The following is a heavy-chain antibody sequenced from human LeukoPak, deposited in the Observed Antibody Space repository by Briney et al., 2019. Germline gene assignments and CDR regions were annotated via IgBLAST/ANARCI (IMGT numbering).Heavy chain of an antibody. CDR3: AKDRTTMVRGVNDY. CDR1: GFTFSSYG. CDR2: ISGSGGST. V-gene: IGHV3-23*01. Sequence: PGGSLRLSCAASGFTFSSYGMHWVRQAPGKGLEWVAVISGSGGSTYYADSVKGRFTISRDNSKNTLYLQMNSLRAEDTAVYYCAKDRTTMVRGVNDYWGQGTLVTVPS. J-gene: IGHJ4*02. D-gene: IGHD3-10*01.